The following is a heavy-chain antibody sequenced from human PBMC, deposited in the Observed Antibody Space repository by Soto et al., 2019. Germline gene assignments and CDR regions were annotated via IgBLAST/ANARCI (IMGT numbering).Heavy chain of an antibody. CDR1: GFTFSSYG. D-gene: IGHD6-13*01. CDR3: ARGLVIAANWFAP. J-gene: IGHJ5*02. CDR2: IWSDGSNK. Sequence: QVQLVESGGGVVQPGRSLRLSCAASGFTFSSYGMHWVRQAPGKGLEWVAVIWSDGSNKYYADSVKGRFTISRDNSKNTLYLQMNSLRAEDTAVYYCARGLVIAANWFAPWGQGTMVTVSS. V-gene: IGHV3-33*01.